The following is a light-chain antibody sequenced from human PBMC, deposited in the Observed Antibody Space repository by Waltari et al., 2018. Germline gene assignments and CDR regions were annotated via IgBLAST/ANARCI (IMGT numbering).Light chain of an antibody. V-gene: IGKV1-39*01. CDR1: QSISTY. CDR3: QQSYSTPPWT. CDR2: TAS. J-gene: IGKJ1*01. Sequence: DIQMTQSPSSLSASVGDRVTITCRASQSISTYLNWYQQKPGKAPKLLIYTASSLQSGVPSRFSGSGSGTEFTLAISSLQPEDFPTYYCQQSYSTPPWTFGQGTKVEIK.